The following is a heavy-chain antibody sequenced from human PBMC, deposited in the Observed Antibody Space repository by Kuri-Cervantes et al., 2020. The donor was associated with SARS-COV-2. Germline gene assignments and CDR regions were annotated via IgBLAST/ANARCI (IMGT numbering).Heavy chain of an antibody. J-gene: IGHJ5*02. CDR3: ARDTYDFWSGPRCNWFDP. CDR1: GGSISSHY. CDR2: IYYSGST. Sequence: SETLSLTCTVSGGSISSHYWSWIRQPPGKGLEWIGYIYYSGSTNYNPSLKSRVTISVDTSKNQLSLWLTSVTAADTAVYYCARDTYDFWSGPRCNWFDPWGQGTLVTVSS. D-gene: IGHD3-3*01. V-gene: IGHV4-59*11.